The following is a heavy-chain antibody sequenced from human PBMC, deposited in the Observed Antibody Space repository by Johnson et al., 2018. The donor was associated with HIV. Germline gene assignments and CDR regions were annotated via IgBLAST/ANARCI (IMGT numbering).Heavy chain of an antibody. D-gene: IGHD3-22*01. CDR1: GFTFSNYG. V-gene: IGHV3-33*06. CDR2: TWFDGINK. Sequence: VQLVESGGGVVQPGRSLRLSCAASGFTFSNYGMHWVRQAPGKGLEWVAVTWFDGINKYYSDSVKGRFTISRDNSKNTLYLQMNSLRAEDTAVYYCAKGIVVGVRAFDIWGQGTMVTVSS. J-gene: IGHJ3*02. CDR3: AKGIVVGVRAFDI.